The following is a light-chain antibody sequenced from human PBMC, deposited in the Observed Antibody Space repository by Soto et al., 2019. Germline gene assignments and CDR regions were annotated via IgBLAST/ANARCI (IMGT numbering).Light chain of an antibody. Sequence: EIVLTQSPGTLTLSPGERATLSCRASQSVSSSYLAWYQQKPGQAPRLLICGASSRATGIPDRFSGSGSGTDFTLTISRLEPEDIAVYYCQQYGSSPPYTFGQGTKLEI. CDR1: QSVSSSY. CDR3: QQYGSSPPYT. V-gene: IGKV3-20*01. J-gene: IGKJ2*01. CDR2: GAS.